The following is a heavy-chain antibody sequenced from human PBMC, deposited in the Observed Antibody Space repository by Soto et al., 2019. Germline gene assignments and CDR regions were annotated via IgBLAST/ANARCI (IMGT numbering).Heavy chain of an antibody. CDR1: GGSFRGDY. Sequence: PSETLSLTCAVYGGSFRGDYWSWIRQPPGKGLEWIGEINHSGRTNYNPSLKSRVTISVDTSKNQFSLKLRSVTAADTAVYYCARIPPEDSSSWYRWFDPWGQGTLVTVSS. CDR2: INHSGRT. J-gene: IGHJ5*02. V-gene: IGHV4-34*01. D-gene: IGHD6-13*01. CDR3: ARIPPEDSSSWYRWFDP.